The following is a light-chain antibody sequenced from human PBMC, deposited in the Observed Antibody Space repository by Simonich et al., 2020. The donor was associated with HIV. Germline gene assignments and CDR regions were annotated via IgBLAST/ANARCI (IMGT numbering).Light chain of an antibody. Sequence: DSQMTQSPSTLSASVGDRVTITCRASQSISSWLAWYQKKPGKVPKLLIYKASSLESGVPSRFSGSGSGTEFTLTISSLQPDDFATYYCQQYNSYPWTFGQGTKVEIK. V-gene: IGKV1-5*03. CDR3: QQYNSYPWT. CDR1: QSISSW. CDR2: KAS. J-gene: IGKJ1*01.